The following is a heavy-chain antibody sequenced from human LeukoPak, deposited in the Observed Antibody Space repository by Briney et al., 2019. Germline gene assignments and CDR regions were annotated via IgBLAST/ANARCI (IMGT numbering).Heavy chain of an antibody. CDR3: AKTASGQQLGRGWFDP. CDR2: IYYDGNYK. Sequence: GGSLRLSCAASGFTFSSYGMHWVRQAPGKGLDWVAIIYYDGNYKYYGDSVKGRFTISRDNSKNTLYLQMNSLRAEDTAVYYCAKTASGQQLGRGWFDPWGQGTLVTVSS. D-gene: IGHD6-13*01. CDR1: GFTFSSYG. V-gene: IGHV3-30*02. J-gene: IGHJ5*02.